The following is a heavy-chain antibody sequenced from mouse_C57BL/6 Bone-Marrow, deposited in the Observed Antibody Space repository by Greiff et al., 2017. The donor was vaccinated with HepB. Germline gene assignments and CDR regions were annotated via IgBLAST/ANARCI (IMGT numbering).Heavy chain of an antibody. CDR2: ISDGGSYT. V-gene: IGHV5-4*01. J-gene: IGHJ4*01. CDR3: SRGSYDYAMDY. CDR1: GFTFSSYA. D-gene: IGHD6-1*01. Sequence: DVQLQESGGGLVKPGGSLKLSCAASGFTFSSYAMSWVRQTPEKRLEWVATISDGGSYTYYPDNVKGRFTISRDNAKNNLYLQMSHLKSENTAMYYCSRGSYDYAMDYWGQGTSVTVSS.